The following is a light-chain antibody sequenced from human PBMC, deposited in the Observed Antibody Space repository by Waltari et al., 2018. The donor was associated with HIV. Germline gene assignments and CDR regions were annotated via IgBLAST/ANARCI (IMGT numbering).Light chain of an antibody. Sequence: QSVLTQPPSVSGAPGQGVTLSCTGTSANIGTHHVHWYQQAPGTAPQLLIYTTHNRPSGVPERFSGSKSGTSASLAITGLQAEDEADYYCASWDDGLSGHVFGSGTTVSVL. J-gene: IGLJ1*01. V-gene: IGLV1-40*01. CDR1: SANIGTHHV. CDR3: ASWDDGLSGHV. CDR2: TTH.